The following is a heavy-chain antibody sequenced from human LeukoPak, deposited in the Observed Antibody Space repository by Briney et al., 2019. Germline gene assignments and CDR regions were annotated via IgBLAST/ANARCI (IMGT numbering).Heavy chain of an antibody. Sequence: ASVKVSCKASGYTFTSYAMHWVRQAPGQRLEWMGWINAGNGNTKYSQKFQGRVTITRDTSASTAYMELSSLRSEDTAVYYCARRPHYYGSRTFREPFDYWGQGTLVTVSS. V-gene: IGHV1-3*01. J-gene: IGHJ4*02. CDR2: INAGNGNT. CDR1: GYTFTSYA. CDR3: ARRPHYYGSRTFREPFDY. D-gene: IGHD3-10*01.